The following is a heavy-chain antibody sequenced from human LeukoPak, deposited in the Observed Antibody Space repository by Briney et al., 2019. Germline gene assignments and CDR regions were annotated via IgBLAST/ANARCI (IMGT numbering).Heavy chain of an antibody. J-gene: IGHJ4*02. V-gene: IGHV6-1*01. Sequence: SQTLSLTCAISGXGVSSNTSAWNWFRQSPSRGLEWLGRTYYRSKWYDDYELSLKSRISINADTSKNQFSLQLSSVSPEDTAVYFCAREGGYGIIDFWGQGTLVTVSS. D-gene: IGHD5-12*01. CDR1: GXGVSSNTSA. CDR3: AREGGYGIIDF. CDR2: TYYRSKWYD.